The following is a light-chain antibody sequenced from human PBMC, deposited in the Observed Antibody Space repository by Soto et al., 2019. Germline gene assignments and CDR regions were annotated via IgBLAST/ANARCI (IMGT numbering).Light chain of an antibody. CDR1: SSEVRGYNF. V-gene: IGLV2-8*01. CDR3: AAWDDRLSGLV. Sequence: QSALTQPPSASGSPGQSVTISCTGVSSEVRGYNFVSWYQQHPGRAPKLLIYDLTKRPSGVPDRFSGSKSGNTASLTVSGLQAEDEADYYCAAWDDRLSGLVFGRGTKLTVL. J-gene: IGLJ2*01. CDR2: DLT.